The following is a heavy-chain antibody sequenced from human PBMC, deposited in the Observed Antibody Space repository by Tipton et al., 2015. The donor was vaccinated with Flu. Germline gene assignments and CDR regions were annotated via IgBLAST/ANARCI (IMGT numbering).Heavy chain of an antibody. CDR2: IYTSGST. CDR1: GGSISSGSYY. D-gene: IGHD3-16*01. J-gene: IGHJ4*02. CDR3: ARSVWGTPYFDY. V-gene: IGHV4-61*02. Sequence: TLSLTCTVSGGSISSGSYYWSWIRQPAGKGLEWIGCIYTSGSTNYNPSLKSRVTISVDTSKNQFSLKLSSVTAADTAVYYCARSVWGTPYFDYWGQGTLVTVSS.